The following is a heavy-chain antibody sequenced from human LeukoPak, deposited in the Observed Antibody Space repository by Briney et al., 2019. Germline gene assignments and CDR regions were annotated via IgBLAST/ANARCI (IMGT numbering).Heavy chain of an antibody. J-gene: IGHJ4*02. D-gene: IGHD3-10*01. CDR3: AKAKEITMVRGVLDY. CDR2: ISGSGSAT. V-gene: IGHV3-23*01. Sequence: LRGALRVSCAPPGFYPSNYATSCVRDAPGKRLECVSPISGSGSATYYAPSVKGRFTISRDNSKNTLYLEMNSLRPEDTAIYYCAKAKEITMVRGVLDYWGQGTLVTVSS. CDR1: GFYPSNYA.